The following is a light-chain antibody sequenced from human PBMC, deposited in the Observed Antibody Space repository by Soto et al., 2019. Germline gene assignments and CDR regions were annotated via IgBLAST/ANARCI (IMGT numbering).Light chain of an antibody. CDR2: GAS. J-gene: IGKJ4*01. CDR1: QYINTR. V-gene: IGKV3-20*01. Sequence: EIVLTQSPATLSSFPGDRVTLSCRASQYINTRLAWYQHRPGQAPRLLIYGASSRATGIPDRFSGSGSGTDFTXTISRLEHDDFAVYYGQQCATSPLTFGGGTKVDI. CDR3: QQCATSPLT.